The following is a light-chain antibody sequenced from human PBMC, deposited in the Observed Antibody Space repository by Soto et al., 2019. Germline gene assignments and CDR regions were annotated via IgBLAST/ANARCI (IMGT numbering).Light chain of an antibody. CDR2: NND. CDR1: SSNIGSGS. CDR3: ASWDVSLNGLYV. V-gene: IGLV1-44*01. J-gene: IGLJ1*01. Sequence: VLTQPPSASGTPGQRVTISCSGTSSNIGSGSVNWYQQLPGTAPKLLIYNNDQWPSGVPDRFSGSKSGTSASLDISGLQSEDEADYYCASWDVSLNGLYVFGTGTKVTVL.